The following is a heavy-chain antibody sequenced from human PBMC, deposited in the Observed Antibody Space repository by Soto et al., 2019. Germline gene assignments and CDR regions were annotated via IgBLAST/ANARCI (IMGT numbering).Heavy chain of an antibody. J-gene: IGHJ5*02. D-gene: IGHD2-2*01. CDR3: AKRVVVPASPGNNWFDP. CDR1: GFTFSSYA. Sequence: GGSLRLSCAASGFTFSSYAMSWVRQAPGKGLEWVSAISGSGGSAYYADSVKGRFTISRDNSKNTLYLQMNSLRAEDTAVYYCAKRVVVPASPGNNWFDPWGQGTLVTVSS. V-gene: IGHV3-23*01. CDR2: ISGSGGSA.